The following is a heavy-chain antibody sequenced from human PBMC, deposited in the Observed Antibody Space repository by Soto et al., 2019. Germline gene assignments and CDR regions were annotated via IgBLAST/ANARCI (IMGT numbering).Heavy chain of an antibody. J-gene: IGHJ4*02. CDR2: IYYSGST. CDR3: ARGGYPKPYYFDY. V-gene: IGHV4-31*03. CDR1: GGSISSGGYY. Sequence: TLSLTCTVSGGSISSGGYYWSWIRQHPGKGLEWIGYIYYSGSTYYNPSLKSRVTISVDTSKNQFSLKLSSVTAADTAVYYCARGGYPKPYYFDYWGQGTLVTVSP. D-gene: IGHD3-16*02.